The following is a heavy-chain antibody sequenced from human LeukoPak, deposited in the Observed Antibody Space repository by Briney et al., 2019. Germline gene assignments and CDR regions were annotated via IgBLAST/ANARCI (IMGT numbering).Heavy chain of an antibody. CDR3: ARAGGPPGYSSGWYGY. CDR2: ISSSSSYI. V-gene: IGHV3-21*01. CDR1: GFTFCSYS. J-gene: IGHJ4*02. Sequence: GGSLRLSCAASGFTFCSYSMNWVRKAPGKGLEWVSSISSSSSYIYYADSVKGRFTISRDNAKNSLYLQMNSLRAEDTAVYYCARAGGPPGYSSGWYGYWGQGTLVTVSS. D-gene: IGHD6-19*01.